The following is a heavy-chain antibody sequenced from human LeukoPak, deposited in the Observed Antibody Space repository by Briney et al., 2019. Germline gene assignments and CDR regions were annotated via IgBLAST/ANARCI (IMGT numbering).Heavy chain of an antibody. CDR3: ARHDAVPVIRRGYDF. CDR1: GGSVSGYY. V-gene: IGHV4-59*08. CDR2: IYYTGAT. Sequence: SETLSLTCTVSGGSVSGYYWSWIRQPPGKGPGWIGYIYYTGATLYSPSLKSRVTMSVDTTENQFSLRLSSVTAADTAVYYCARHDAVPVIRRGYDFWGQGTLVTVSS. D-gene: IGHD2-21*01. J-gene: IGHJ4*02.